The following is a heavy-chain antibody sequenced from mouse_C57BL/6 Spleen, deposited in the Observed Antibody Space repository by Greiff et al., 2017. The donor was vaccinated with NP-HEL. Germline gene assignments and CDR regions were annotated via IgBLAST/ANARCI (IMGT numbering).Heavy chain of an antibody. Sequence: VKLVESGPGLVAPSQSLSITCTVSGFSLTSYAISWVRQPPGKGLEWLGVIWTGGGTNYNSALKSRLSISKDNSKSQVFLKMNSLQTDDTARYYCATAYYSNPWFAYWGQGTLVTVSA. CDR3: ATAYYSNPWFAY. J-gene: IGHJ3*01. CDR2: IWTGGGT. D-gene: IGHD2-5*01. CDR1: GFSLTSYA. V-gene: IGHV2-9-1*01.